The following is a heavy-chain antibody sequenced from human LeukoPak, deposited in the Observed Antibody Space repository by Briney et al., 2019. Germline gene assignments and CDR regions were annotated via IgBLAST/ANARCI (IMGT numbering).Heavy chain of an antibody. V-gene: IGHV1-69*06. D-gene: IGHD1-26*01. J-gene: IGHJ4*02. Sequence: GASVKVSCKASGGTFSSYAISWVRQAPGQGLEWMGGIIPIFGTANYAQKFQGRVTITADKSTSTAYMELSSLRSEDTAVYYCARGHSGSYYAGYWGQGTLVTVSS. CDR2: IIPIFGTA. CDR1: GGTFSSYA. CDR3: ARGHSGSYYAGY.